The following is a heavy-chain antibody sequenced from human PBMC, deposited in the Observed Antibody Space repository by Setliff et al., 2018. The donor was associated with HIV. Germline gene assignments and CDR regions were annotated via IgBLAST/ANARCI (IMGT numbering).Heavy chain of an antibody. Sequence: SETLSLTCTVSGGSISSGGYYWSWIRQHPGKGLEWIGYIYYSGSTYYNPSLKSQVTISIDTSKNQFSLKLSSVTAADTAVYYCARGLVVVTDSDYDTNYYYYYYMDVWGKGTTVTVSS. CDR1: GGSISSGGYY. CDR2: IYYSGST. D-gene: IGHD5-12*01. J-gene: IGHJ6*03. CDR3: ARGLVVVTDSDYDTNYYYYYYMDV. V-gene: IGHV4-31*01.